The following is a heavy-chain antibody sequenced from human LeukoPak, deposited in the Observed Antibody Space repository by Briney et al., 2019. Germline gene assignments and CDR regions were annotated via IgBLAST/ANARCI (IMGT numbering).Heavy chain of an antibody. J-gene: IGHJ3*01. D-gene: IGHD3-9*01. Sequence: PSETLSLTCAVYGGSFSGYYWSWIRQPPGKGLEWIGEINHSGSTNYNPSLKSRVTISVDASKNQFSLKLSSARGGYYDILTGYYDSFDVWGQGTVVTVSS. CDR3: YYDSFDV. CDR2: INHSGST. CDR1: GGSFSGYY. V-gene: IGHV4-34*01.